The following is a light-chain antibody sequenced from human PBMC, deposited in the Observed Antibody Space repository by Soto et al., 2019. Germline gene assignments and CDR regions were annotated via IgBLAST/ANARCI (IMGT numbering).Light chain of an antibody. CDR3: TSYTSSFTFV. V-gene: IGLV2-14*03. Sequence: QSVLTQPASVSGSXXXXXXISCTGTSNDVGGYNFVFWYQQHPTKAPKLIIYDVINRPSGVSNRFSGSKSGNMASLTISGLQAEDEADYYCTSYTSSFTFVFGTGTKVTVL. CDR2: DVI. J-gene: IGLJ1*01. CDR1: SNDVGGYNF.